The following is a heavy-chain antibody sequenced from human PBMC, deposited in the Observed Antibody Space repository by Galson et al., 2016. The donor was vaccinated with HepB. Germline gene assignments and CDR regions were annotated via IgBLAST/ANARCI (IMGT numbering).Heavy chain of an antibody. Sequence: SVKVSCKASGGTFGSYSVTWVRQAPGQGLQWMGGIIPIFNTTYYAQKFQGRVTITADESTSVVHMELSSLRSEDTAVYYCTRDPPVGYGGFDPWGQGTLVIVSS. CDR3: TRDPPVGYGGFDP. CDR1: GGTFGSYS. V-gene: IGHV1-69*13. J-gene: IGHJ5*02. CDR2: IIPIFNTT. D-gene: IGHD5-18*01.